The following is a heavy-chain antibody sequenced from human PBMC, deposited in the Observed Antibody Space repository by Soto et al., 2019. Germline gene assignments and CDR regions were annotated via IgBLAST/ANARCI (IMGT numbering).Heavy chain of an antibody. CDR1: GYTFTGYY. CDR3: ARDSVPQRITRVRGVRGYYGMDD. V-gene: IGHV1-2*02. Sequence: ASVKVSCKASGYTFTGYYMPWVRQAPGQGLEWMGWINPNSGGTNYAQKFQGRVTMTRDTSISTAYMELSRLRSDDTDVYYCARDSVPQRITRVRGVRGYYGMDDWGQGTTVTVSS. J-gene: IGHJ6*02. CDR2: INPNSGGT. D-gene: IGHD3-10*01.